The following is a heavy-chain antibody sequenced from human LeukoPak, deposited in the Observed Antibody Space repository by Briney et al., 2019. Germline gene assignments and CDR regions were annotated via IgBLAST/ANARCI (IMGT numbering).Heavy chain of an antibody. Sequence: SETLSLTCIVSGYSINSGYRWGWIRQPPGKGLEWIGSIYRSGSTYYNPSLKSRVTISIDTSKNQFSLKLSSVTAADTAVYYCARHYLYDTSGDGTYYFDYWGQGTLVTVSS. CDR1: GYSINSGYR. D-gene: IGHD3-22*01. J-gene: IGHJ4*02. CDR3: ARHYLYDTSGDGTYYFDY. CDR2: IYRSGST. V-gene: IGHV4-38-2*02.